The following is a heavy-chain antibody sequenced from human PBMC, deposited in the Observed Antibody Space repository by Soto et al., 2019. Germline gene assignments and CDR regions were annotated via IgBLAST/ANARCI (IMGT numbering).Heavy chain of an antibody. Sequence: QVQLQQSGPGLVKPSETLSLTCSVSGGSIRSYYWSWIRQSPEKGLEWIGYFYLSGNSNYNPSLKSRVTISVDTSKNQLSLILRSVTAADTAVYFCARISSVDPYGYVNGGLDVWGQGTTVTVSS. J-gene: IGHJ6*02. CDR3: ARISSVDPYGYVNGGLDV. CDR2: FYLSGNS. V-gene: IGHV4-59*01. D-gene: IGHD5-18*01. CDR1: GGSIRSYY.